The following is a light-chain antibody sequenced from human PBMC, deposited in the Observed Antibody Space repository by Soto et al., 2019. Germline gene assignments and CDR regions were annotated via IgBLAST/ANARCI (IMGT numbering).Light chain of an antibody. Sequence: FLLTQSPATLSLYPGEGATLSCRASQSVGGGYLAWYQQKPGQAPRLLIYGASRRATGIPDRFSGSGSGTDFILTINRLEPEDFAVYYCQQYASSPPTFGGGTEVVIE. CDR1: QSVGGGY. V-gene: IGKV3-20*01. J-gene: IGKJ4*02. CDR3: QQYASSPPT. CDR2: GAS.